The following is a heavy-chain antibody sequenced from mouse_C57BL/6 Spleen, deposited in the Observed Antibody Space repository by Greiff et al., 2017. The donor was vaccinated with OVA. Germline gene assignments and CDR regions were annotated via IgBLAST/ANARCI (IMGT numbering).Heavy chain of an antibody. CDR1: GYTFTDYN. J-gene: IGHJ1*03. Sequence: VQLKESGPELVKPGASVKIPCKASGYTFTDYNMDWVKQSHGKSLEWIGDINPNNGGTIYNQKFKGKATLTVDKSSSTAYMELRSLTSEDTAVYYCARIDDYGYWYFDVWGTGTTVTVSS. CDR3: ARIDDYGYWYFDV. D-gene: IGHD2-4*01. CDR2: INPNNGGT. V-gene: IGHV1-18*01.